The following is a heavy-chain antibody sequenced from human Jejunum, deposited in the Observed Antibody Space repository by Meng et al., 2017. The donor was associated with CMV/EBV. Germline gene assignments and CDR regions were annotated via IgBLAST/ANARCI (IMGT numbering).Heavy chain of an antibody. CDR3: ASTGPLYGLYFCY. V-gene: IGHV3-7*01. CDR2: TNEDGSDK. D-gene: IGHD2-8*01. CDR1: GSSFSNSG. J-gene: IGHJ4*02. Sequence: SGSSFSNSGMIWVRRAPGKGLEWVAKTNEDGSDKYYVDSVKGRFTIFRDNAKNSVYLQMNSLRAEDTAVYYCASTGPLYGLYFCYWGQGTLVTVSS.